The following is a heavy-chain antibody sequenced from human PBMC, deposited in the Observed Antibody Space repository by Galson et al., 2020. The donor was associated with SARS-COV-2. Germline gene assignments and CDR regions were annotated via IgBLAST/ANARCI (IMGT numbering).Heavy chain of an antibody. V-gene: IGHV3-30*04. D-gene: IGHD1-26*01. J-gene: IGHJ3*02. Sequence: QLGESLKISCAASGFTFSNYAIHWVRQAPGKGLEWVAVISYDGRNKIYADSVKGRFTISRDNSENMLFLQMNSLRADDTALYYCARDVSGGASDIWGQGTMVTVSS. CDR1: GFTFSNYA. CDR3: ARDVSGGASDI. CDR2: ISYDGRNK.